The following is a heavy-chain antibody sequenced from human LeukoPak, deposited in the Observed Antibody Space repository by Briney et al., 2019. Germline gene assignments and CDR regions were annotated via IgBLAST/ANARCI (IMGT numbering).Heavy chain of an antibody. CDR1: GGTFSSYA. Sequence: SVKVSCKASGGTFSSYAISWVRQAPGQGLEWMGRIIPILGIANYAQEFQGRVTITADKSTSTAYMELSSLRSEDTAVYYCARAPGIAAAGTGFDPWGQGTLVTVSS. CDR2: IIPILGIA. V-gene: IGHV1-69*04. J-gene: IGHJ5*02. D-gene: IGHD6-13*01. CDR3: ARAPGIAAAGTGFDP.